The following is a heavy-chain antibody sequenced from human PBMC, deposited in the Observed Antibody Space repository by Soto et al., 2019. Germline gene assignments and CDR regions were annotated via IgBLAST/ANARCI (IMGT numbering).Heavy chain of an antibody. D-gene: IGHD2-2*01. V-gene: IGHV3-23*01. CDR1: GFRVTSYA. CDR2: LSGSGIGK. J-gene: IGHJ4*02. Sequence: EVQLLESGGGLVKPGGSLRLSRAASGFRVTSYAMSWLRQAPGKGLEGVSVLSGSGIGKEYADSVKGRFTISRDNSRNTLYLQMTGLRVEDTAVYYCAKDRYCSATSCQDFGSWGQGTLVTVSS. CDR3: AKDRYCSATSCQDFGS.